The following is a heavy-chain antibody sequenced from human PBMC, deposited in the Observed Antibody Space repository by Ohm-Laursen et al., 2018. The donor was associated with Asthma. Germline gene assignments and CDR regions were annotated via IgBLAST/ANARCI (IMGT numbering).Heavy chain of an antibody. Sequence: SLRLSCTASGFTFSSYWMHWVRQAPGKGLVWVSRINSDGSSTSYADSVKGRFTISRDNAKNTLYLQMNSLRAEDTAVYYCARESSGWYKNWFDPWGQGTLVTVSS. CDR2: INSDGSST. CDR1: GFTFSSYW. J-gene: IGHJ5*02. D-gene: IGHD6-19*01. V-gene: IGHV3-74*01. CDR3: ARESSGWYKNWFDP.